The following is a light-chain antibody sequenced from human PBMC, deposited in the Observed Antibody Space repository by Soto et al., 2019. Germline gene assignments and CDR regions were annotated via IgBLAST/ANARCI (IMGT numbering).Light chain of an antibody. CDR3: QERGNLPGK. CDR2: DAS. Sequence: TRCWRYSQSLVNTYVAWYQQKAGQAPRLLIFDASTRATGIPDRFSVSGSGTDFTLISSRREPDDLAVYYWQERGNLPGKFGQGTKVDIK. V-gene: IGKV3D-20*02. CDR1: QSLVNTY. J-gene: IGKJ1*01.